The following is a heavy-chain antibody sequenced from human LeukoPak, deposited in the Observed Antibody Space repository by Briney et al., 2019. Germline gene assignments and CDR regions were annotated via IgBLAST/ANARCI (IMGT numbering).Heavy chain of an antibody. Sequence: GASVKVSCKASGYTFTRYGINWVRQAPGQGLEWMGGIIPIFGTANYAQKFQGRVTITADESTSTAYMELSSLRSEDTAVYYCANGGYSYGHWFDPWGQGTLVTVSS. D-gene: IGHD5-18*01. J-gene: IGHJ5*02. CDR3: ANGGYSYGHWFDP. CDR2: IIPIFGTA. V-gene: IGHV1-69*13. CDR1: GYTFTRYG.